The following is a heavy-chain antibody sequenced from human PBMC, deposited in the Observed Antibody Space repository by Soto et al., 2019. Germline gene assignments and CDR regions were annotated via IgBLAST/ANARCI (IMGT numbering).Heavy chain of an antibody. CDR1: GFTFDDYT. CDR3: AKDRYSSSSLDYYYYYGMDV. V-gene: IGHV3-9*01. Sequence: EVQLVESGGGLVQPGRSLRLSCAASGFTFDDYTMHWVRQAPGKGLEWVSSINWNGVAMDYADSVRGRFTISRDNARNSLILQMSSLRPDDTALYYCAKDRYSSSSLDYYYYYGMDVWGQGTTVTVSS. CDR2: INWNGVAM. J-gene: IGHJ6*02. D-gene: IGHD6-6*01.